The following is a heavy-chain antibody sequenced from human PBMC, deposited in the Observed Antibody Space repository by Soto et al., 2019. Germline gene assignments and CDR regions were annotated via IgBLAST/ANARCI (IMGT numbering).Heavy chain of an antibody. D-gene: IGHD1-1*01. J-gene: IGHJ4*02. CDR1: GFTFSDAW. Sequence: GSLRLSCAASGFTFSDAWMSWVRQAPGAGLEWVGLIKGKTEGGTIDYAAPVKARFTISRDASKNTLYLQMNSLKTEDTAVYYCTTDPHSTGTKYWGQGTLVTVSS. CDR2: IKGKTEGGTI. CDR3: TTDPHSTGTKY. V-gene: IGHV3-15*01.